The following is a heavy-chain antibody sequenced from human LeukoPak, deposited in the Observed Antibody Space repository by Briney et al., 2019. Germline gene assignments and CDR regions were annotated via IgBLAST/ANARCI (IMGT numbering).Heavy chain of an antibody. J-gene: IGHJ4*02. V-gene: IGHV3-33*01. D-gene: IGHD3-22*01. CDR3: ARDGESILPYDSSGYLDY. CDR2: IWYDGSNK. Sequence: GGSLRLSCAASGFTFSSYGMHWVRQAPGKXLEWVAVIWYDGSNKYYADSVKGRFTISRDNSKNTLYLQMNSLRAEDTAVYYCARDGESILPYDSSGYLDYWGQGTLVTVSS. CDR1: GFTFSSYG.